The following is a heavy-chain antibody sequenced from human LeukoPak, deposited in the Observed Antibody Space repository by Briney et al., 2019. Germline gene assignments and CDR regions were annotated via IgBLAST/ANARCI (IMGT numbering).Heavy chain of an antibody. CDR2: INTDGGAI. J-gene: IGHJ3*02. CDR3: VRGSSTWNNAFDI. CDR1: GFTFSNYW. V-gene: IGHV3-74*01. D-gene: IGHD6-13*01. Sequence: GGSLRLSWAASGFTFSNYWMHWVRQAPGKGLVWVSRINTDGGAISYADSVKGRFTISTDNAKNTLYLQMNRLRAEDTAIYYCVRGSSTWNNAFDIWGQGTMVTVSS.